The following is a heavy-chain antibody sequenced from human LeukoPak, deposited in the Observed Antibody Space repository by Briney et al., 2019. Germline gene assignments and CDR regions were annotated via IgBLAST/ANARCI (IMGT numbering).Heavy chain of an antibody. CDR3: VEDVVVVVAAKPGI. Sequence: GGSLRLSCAASGFTFSTYAMSWVRQAPGKGLEWVSSISGSGGSTYYADAVQGRFTNSRDNSKNTLYQQMNRLRDEDTAVYYCVEDVVVVVAAKPGIWGQGTLVTVSS. CDR2: ISGSGGST. V-gene: IGHV3-23*01. J-gene: IGHJ4*02. CDR1: GFTFSTYA. D-gene: IGHD2-15*01.